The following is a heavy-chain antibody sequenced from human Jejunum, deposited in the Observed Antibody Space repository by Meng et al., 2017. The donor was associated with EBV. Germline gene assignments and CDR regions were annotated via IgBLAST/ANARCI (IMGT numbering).Heavy chain of an antibody. CDR3: ARTFGDYDAFDY. V-gene: IGHV1-46*01. CDR1: GYTFTTYF. Sequence: QVQLVQAGAEVKKPGASVKVSCKASGYTFTTYFLHWVRQAPGKGLEWMGIINTRGGTTTYAQGFQGRVTMSRDTSTGTVYMDLSGLTSEDTAMYYCARTFGDYDAFDYWGQGTLVTVSS. D-gene: IGHD4-17*01. J-gene: IGHJ4*02. CDR2: INTRGGTT.